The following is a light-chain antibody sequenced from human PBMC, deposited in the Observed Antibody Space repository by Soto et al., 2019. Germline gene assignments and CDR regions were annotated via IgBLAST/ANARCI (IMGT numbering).Light chain of an antibody. CDR1: QGVNIY. CDR3: QQYGNWPLT. V-gene: IGKV3D-15*01. Sequence: EIVMTQSPATLSVSPGERATLSCRASQGVNIYLAWYQQKPGQAPRLLISGASTRATGIPARFSGSGSGTEFTITISSLQSEDVAVYYCQQYGNWPLTFGGGTNVEIK. J-gene: IGKJ4*01. CDR2: GAS.